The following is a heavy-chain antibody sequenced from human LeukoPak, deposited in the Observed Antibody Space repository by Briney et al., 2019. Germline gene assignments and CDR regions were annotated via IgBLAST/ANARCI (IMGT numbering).Heavy chain of an antibody. CDR2: INPSGGTT. CDR1: GYTFTGYY. Sequence: GASVKVSCKASGYTFTGYYMHWVRQAPGQGLEWMGVINPSGGTTNYAQKFQGRVTITRDMSTSTVYMELSSLRSEDTAVYYCAISPEYYDSSGYYYPFDYWGQGTLVTVSS. J-gene: IGHJ4*02. CDR3: AISPEYYDSSGYYYPFDY. V-gene: IGHV1-46*01. D-gene: IGHD3-22*01.